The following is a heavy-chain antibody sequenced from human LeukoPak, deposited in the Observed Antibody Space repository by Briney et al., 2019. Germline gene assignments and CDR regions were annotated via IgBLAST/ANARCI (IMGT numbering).Heavy chain of an antibody. CDR2: ISYDGSSS. J-gene: IGHJ4*02. D-gene: IGHD2/OR15-2a*01. Sequence: EGSLRLSCATSGFTFKTFGMHWVRQAPGKGLEWVAIISYDGSSSFYADSVKGRFTISRDNSKNTLYLQMNSLRAEDTAVYYCARESRLSLAGDYWGQGTLVTVSS. V-gene: IGHV3-33*05. CDR3: ARESRLSLAGDY. CDR1: GFTFKTFG.